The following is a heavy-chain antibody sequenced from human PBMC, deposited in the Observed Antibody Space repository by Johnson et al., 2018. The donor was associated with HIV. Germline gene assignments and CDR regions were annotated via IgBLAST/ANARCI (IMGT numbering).Heavy chain of an antibody. D-gene: IGHD3-10*02. CDR2: INTNGNST. Sequence: EVQVLESGGGLVKPGGSLRLSCATSGFTFRSYAMHWVRQAPGRGLEHVSGINTNGNSTHYANSVKGRFTISRDNAKNSLYLQMNSLRAEDTALYYCAKDQWMFDIWGQGTMVTVSS. CDR1: GFTFRSYA. CDR3: AKDQWMFDI. V-gene: IGHV3-64*01. J-gene: IGHJ3*02.